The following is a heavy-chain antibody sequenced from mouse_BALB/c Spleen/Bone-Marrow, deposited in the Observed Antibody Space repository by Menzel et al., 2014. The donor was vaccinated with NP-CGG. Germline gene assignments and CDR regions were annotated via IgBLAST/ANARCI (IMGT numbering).Heavy chain of an antibody. CDR2: IDPYYGGT. Sequence: EVQLQQSGPELEKPGASVKISCKASGYSFTGYNMNWVKQSNGESLEWIGNIDPYYGGTSFNRKFKGKATLTVDKSSSTAYMQLKSLTSEDSAVYYCARGYGNSYIYYFDYWGQGTALTVSS. D-gene: IGHD1-1*01. CDR3: ARGYGNSYIYYFDY. J-gene: IGHJ2*01. CDR1: GYSFTGYN. V-gene: IGHV1-39*01.